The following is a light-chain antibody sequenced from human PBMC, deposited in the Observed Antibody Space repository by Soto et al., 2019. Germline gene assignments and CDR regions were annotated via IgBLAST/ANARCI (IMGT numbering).Light chain of an antibody. CDR2: DVS. Sequence: QSALTQPASVSGSPGQSITISCTGTSSDVGGSNHVSWYQQHPGKAPKLMIFDVSTQPSGVSNRFSGSKSGNTASLTISGLQAEDEADYYCSSYATSSTLVLFGGGTKITVL. CDR3: SSYATSSTLVL. V-gene: IGLV2-14*01. CDR1: SSDVGGSNH. J-gene: IGLJ3*02.